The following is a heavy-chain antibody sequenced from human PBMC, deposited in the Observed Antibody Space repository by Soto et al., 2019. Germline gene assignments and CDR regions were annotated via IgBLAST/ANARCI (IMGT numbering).Heavy chain of an antibody. CDR1: GGSINSSSYF. CDR3: ARHYSSGSRNSSDP. Sequence: SETLSLTCSVSGGSINSSSYFWGWVRQPPGKGLEWIGSIYYSGSTYYNPSLRSRVTISVDTSKNQFSLKLSSVTAADTAVFYCARHYSSGSRNSSDPSGQAPRFTVSS. D-gene: IGHD6-19*01. V-gene: IGHV4-39*01. CDR2: IYYSGST. J-gene: IGHJ5*02.